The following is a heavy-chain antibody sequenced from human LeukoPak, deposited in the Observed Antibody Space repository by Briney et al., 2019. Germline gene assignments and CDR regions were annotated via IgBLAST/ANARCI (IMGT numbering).Heavy chain of an antibody. CDR3: ASHVVTTWGDYFGY. CDR1: GGSISSYY. Sequence: PSETLSLTCTVSGGSISSYYWSWIRQPPGKGLEWIGYIYYSGSTNYNPSLKSRVTISVDTSKNHFSLNLSSVTAADTAVYYCASHVVTTWGDYFGYWGQGTLVTVSS. V-gene: IGHV4-59*08. CDR2: IYYSGST. D-gene: IGHD4-23*01. J-gene: IGHJ4*02.